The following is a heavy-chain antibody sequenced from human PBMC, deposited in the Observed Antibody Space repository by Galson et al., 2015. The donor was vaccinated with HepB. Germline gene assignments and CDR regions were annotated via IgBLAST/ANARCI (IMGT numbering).Heavy chain of an antibody. CDR3: ATTRVDSSSGP. Sequence: VKVSCKVSGYTFTDYYMHWVQQAPGKGLEWMGLVDPEDGETIYAEKFQGRVTITADTSTDTAYMELSSLRSEDTAVYYCATTRVDSSSGPWGQGTLVTVSS. J-gene: IGHJ5*02. CDR1: GYTFTDYY. V-gene: IGHV1-69-2*01. D-gene: IGHD6-13*01. CDR2: VDPEDGET.